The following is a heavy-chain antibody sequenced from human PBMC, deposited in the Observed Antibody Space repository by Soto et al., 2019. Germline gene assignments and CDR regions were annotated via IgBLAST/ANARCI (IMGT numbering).Heavy chain of an antibody. V-gene: IGHV4-31*03. CDR3: ASGDCSGGSCYSYYYYGMDV. Sequence: QVQLQESGPGLVKPSQTLSLTCTVSGGSISSGGYYWSWIRQHPGKGLEWIGYIYYSGSTYYNPSLKSRVTISVDTSKNQFSLKLSSVTAADTAVYYCASGDCSGGSCYSYYYYGMDVWGQGTTVTVSS. J-gene: IGHJ6*02. CDR2: IYYSGST. CDR1: GGSISSGGYY. D-gene: IGHD2-15*01.